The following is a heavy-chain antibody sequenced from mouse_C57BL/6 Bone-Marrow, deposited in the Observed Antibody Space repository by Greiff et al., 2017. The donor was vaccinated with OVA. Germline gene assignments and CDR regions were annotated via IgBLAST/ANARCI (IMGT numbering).Heavy chain of an antibody. J-gene: IGHJ4*01. V-gene: IGHV5-4*01. D-gene: IGHD1-1*01. CDR2: ISDGGSYT. CDR1: GFTFSSYA. Sequence: EVQLVESGGGLVKPGGSLKLSCAASGFTFSSYAMSWVRQTPEKRLEWVATISDGGSYTYYPDNVKGRFTISRDNAKNNLYLQMSHLKSEDTAMYYCARDRYYYGLPYAMDYWGQGTSVTVSS. CDR3: ARDRYYYGLPYAMDY.